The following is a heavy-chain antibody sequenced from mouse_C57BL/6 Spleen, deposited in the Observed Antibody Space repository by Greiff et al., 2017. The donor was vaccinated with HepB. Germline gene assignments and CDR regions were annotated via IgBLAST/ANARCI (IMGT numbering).Heavy chain of an antibody. V-gene: IGHV3-6*01. Sequence: EVHLVESGPGLVKPSQSLSLTCSVTGYSITSGYYWNWIRQFPGNKLEWMGYISYDGSNNYNPSLKNRISITRDTSKNQFFLKLNSVTTEDTATYYCAHYYGSPSWFAYWGQGTLVTVSA. CDR2: ISYDGSN. CDR1: GYSITSGYY. D-gene: IGHD1-1*01. J-gene: IGHJ3*01. CDR3: AHYYGSPSWFAY.